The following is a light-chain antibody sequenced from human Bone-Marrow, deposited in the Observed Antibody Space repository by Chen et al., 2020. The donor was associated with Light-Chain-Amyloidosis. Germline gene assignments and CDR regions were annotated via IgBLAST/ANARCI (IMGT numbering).Light chain of an antibody. CDR3: QQYYSAPVT. Sequence: DLVMTQSPDSLAVSLGERATINCKSSQSVLYSSNNKNYLAWYQQKPGQPPKLLISWASTRESGVPDRFTGSGSGTDFTLTISSLQAEDVAVYYCQQYYSAPVTFGPGTKVNIK. V-gene: IGKV4-1*01. CDR2: WAS. CDR1: QSVLYSSNNKNY. J-gene: IGKJ3*01.